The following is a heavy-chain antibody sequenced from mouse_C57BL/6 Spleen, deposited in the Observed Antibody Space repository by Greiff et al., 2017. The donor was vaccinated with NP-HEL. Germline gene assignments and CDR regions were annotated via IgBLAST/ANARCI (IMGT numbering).Heavy chain of an antibody. CDR3: ARHASDWDEGGFAY. D-gene: IGHD4-1*01. V-gene: IGHV5-9*01. Sequence: VESGGGLVKPGGSLKLSCSASGFTFSSYTMSWVRQTPEKRLEWVATISGGGGNTYYPDSVKGRFTISRDNAQHTLYLQMRSLRSEDTALYYCARHASDWDEGGFAYWGQGTLVTVSA. CDR2: ISGGGGNT. CDR1: GFTFSSYT. J-gene: IGHJ3*01.